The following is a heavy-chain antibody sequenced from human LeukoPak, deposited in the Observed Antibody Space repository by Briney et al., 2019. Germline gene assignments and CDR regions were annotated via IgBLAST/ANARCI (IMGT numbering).Heavy chain of an antibody. V-gene: IGHV4-38-2*02. CDR2: IYHSGST. CDR1: GYSISSGYY. Sequence: SETLSLTCTVSGYSISSGYYWGWIRPPPGKGLEWIGSIYHSGSTYYNPSLKSRVTISVDTSKNQFSLKLSPVTAADTAVYYGARDLYYDYVWGSYRYTANWGQGTLVTVSS. D-gene: IGHD3-16*02. J-gene: IGHJ4*02. CDR3: ARDLYYDYVWGSYRYTAN.